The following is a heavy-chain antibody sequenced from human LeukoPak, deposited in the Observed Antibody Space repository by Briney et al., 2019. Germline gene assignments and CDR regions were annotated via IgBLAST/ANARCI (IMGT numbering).Heavy chain of an antibody. J-gene: IGHJ4*02. Sequence: AGGSLRLSCAASGFTFSSYAMSWVRQAPGKGLEWVSAISGSGGSTYYADSVKGRFTISRDNSKNTLYLQMNSLRAEDTAVYYCANRVRSGRFQYYFDYWGQGTLVTVSS. D-gene: IGHD2-15*01. CDR1: GFTFSSYA. CDR3: ANRVRSGRFQYYFDY. V-gene: IGHV3-23*01. CDR2: ISGSGGST.